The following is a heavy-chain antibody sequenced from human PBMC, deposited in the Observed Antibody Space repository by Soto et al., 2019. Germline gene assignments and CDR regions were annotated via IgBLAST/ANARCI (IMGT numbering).Heavy chain of an antibody. Sequence: QITLKESGPPLVKPTQTLTLTCTFSGFSLTTDRVGVGWIRQPPGEALEWLAVIYWDDSKTYRPSLESRLTTTKDTAKNQVALTMPNMDSLDPATYYCAHAYGGRSLYWGQGTLVTVSS. D-gene: IGHD1-26*01. J-gene: IGHJ4*02. V-gene: IGHV2-5*02. CDR2: IYWDDSK. CDR1: GFSLTTDRVG. CDR3: AHAYGGRSLY.